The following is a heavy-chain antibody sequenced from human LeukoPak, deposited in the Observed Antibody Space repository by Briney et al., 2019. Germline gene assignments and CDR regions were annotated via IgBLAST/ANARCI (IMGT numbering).Heavy chain of an antibody. CDR3: ARVRAAAGTRYFDY. V-gene: IGHV4-34*01. Sequence: TSETLSLTCAVYGGSFSGYYWSWIRQPPGKGLEWIGEINHSGSTNYNPSLKSRVTISVDTSKNQFSLKLSSVTAADTAVYYCARVRAAAGTRYFDYWGQGTLVTVSS. D-gene: IGHD6-13*01. CDR2: INHSGST. J-gene: IGHJ4*02. CDR1: GGSFSGYY.